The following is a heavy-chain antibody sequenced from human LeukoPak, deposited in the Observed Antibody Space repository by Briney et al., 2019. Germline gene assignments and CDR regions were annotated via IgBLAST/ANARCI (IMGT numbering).Heavy chain of an antibody. D-gene: IGHD2-2*01. V-gene: IGHV3-48*03. CDR2: ISSSGSTI. Sequence: GGSLRLSCAASGFTFSSYEMNWVRQAPGKGLEWVSYISSSGSTIYYADSVKGRFTISRDNAKNSLYLQMNSLRAEDMAVYYCASAEGYCSSTSCYWYFDYXXQGTLVTVSS. J-gene: IGHJ4*02. CDR1: GFTFSSYE. CDR3: ASAEGYCSSTSCYWYFDY.